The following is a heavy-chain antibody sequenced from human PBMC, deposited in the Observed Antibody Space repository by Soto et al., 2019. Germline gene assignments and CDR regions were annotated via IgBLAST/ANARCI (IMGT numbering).Heavy chain of an antibody. CDR3: ARMTIAAADEGYYYYGMDV. D-gene: IGHD6-13*01. J-gene: IGHJ6*02. CDR2: IYYSGST. CDR1: GGPISSGGYY. V-gene: IGHV4-31*03. Sequence: NPSETLSLTCTVSGGPISSGGYYWSWIRQHPGKGLEWIGYIYYSGSTYYNPSLKSRVTISVDTSKNQFSLKLSSVTAADTAVYYCARMTIAAADEGYYYYGMDVWGQGTTVTVSS.